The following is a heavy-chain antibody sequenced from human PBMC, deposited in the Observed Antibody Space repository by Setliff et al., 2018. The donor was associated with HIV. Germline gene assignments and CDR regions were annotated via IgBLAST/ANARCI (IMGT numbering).Heavy chain of an antibody. CDR1: GGSISSYY. CDR3: ARDIDVGAANWFDP. D-gene: IGHD1-26*01. J-gene: IGHJ5*02. Sequence: PSETLSLTCTVSGGSISSYYWSWIRQPAGKGLEWIGHFYTSGTTHYNPSLKSRVTISVDTSKNQFSLKLRSVTAADTAIYYCARDIDVGAANWFDPWGQGTLVTVSS. V-gene: IGHV4-4*07. CDR2: FYTSGTT.